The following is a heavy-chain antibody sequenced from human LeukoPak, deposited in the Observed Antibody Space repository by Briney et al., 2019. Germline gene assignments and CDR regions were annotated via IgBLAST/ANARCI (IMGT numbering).Heavy chain of an antibody. Sequence: MASETLSLTCTVSGGSISSYYWSWIRQPPGKGLEWIGYIYYSGSTNYNPSLKSRVTISVDTSKNQFSLKLSSVTAADTAVYYCARFSLPGWGAFDIWGQGTMVTVSS. CDR3: ARFSLPGWGAFDI. D-gene: IGHD3-16*01. CDR1: GGSISSYY. J-gene: IGHJ3*02. CDR2: IYYSGST. V-gene: IGHV4-59*01.